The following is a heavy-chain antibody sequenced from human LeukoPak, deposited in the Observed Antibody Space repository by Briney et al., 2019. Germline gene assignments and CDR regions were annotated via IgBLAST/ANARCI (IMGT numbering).Heavy chain of an antibody. V-gene: IGHV3-7*01. CDR1: GFTFSNYW. D-gene: IGHD3-22*01. Sequence: PGGSLRLSCAASGFTFSNYWMTWVRQAPGKGLEWVANIKQDGSEKYYVDSVKGRFTIFRDNAKNSVYLQMNILEAEDTAVYYCERDGDITLTGVVRGGDGLDMWGRGTMVTVSS. J-gene: IGHJ3*02. CDR2: IKQDGSEK. CDR3: ERDGDITLTGVVRGGDGLDM.